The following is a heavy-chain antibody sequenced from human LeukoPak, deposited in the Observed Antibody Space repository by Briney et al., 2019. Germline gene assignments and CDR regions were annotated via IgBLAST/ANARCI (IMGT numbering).Heavy chain of an antibody. Sequence: GGSLRLSCSASGFTFSAYTMNWVRQAPGQGLEWVSYISSGSSSVYYADSVKGRFTISRDNAKNSLYLQMNSLRAEDTAVYYCARDPSMVRGVFDYWGQGTLVTVSS. CDR2: ISSGSSSV. CDR1: GFTFSAYT. D-gene: IGHD3-10*01. V-gene: IGHV3-48*04. CDR3: ARDPSMVRGVFDY. J-gene: IGHJ4*02.